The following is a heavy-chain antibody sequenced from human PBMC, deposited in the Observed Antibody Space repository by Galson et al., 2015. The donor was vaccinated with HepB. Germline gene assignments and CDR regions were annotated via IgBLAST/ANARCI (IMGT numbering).Heavy chain of an antibody. CDR2: IYNNDDDT. J-gene: IGHJ4*02. CDR1: GFTFSSCA. D-gene: IGHD3-22*01. CDR3: AKRPVDDKTRVDY. V-gene: IGHV3-23*05. Sequence: SLRLSCAASGFTFSSCAMSWVRQAPGKGLEWVSSIYNNDDDTYYADSVKGRFTISRDNSKNTRYLQMNSLRAEDTALYYCAKRPVDDKTRVDYWGQGTLVTVSS.